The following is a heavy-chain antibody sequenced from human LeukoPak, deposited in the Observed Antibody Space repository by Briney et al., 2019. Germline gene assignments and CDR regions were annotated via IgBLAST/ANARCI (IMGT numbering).Heavy chain of an antibody. CDR2: ISYDGGNI. J-gene: IGHJ1*01. CDR1: GFIFSSYG. Sequence: PGRSLRLSCAASGFIFSSYGMHWVRQAPGKGLEWVAVISYDGGNISYTDSVKGRFTISRDNSKNTLYLQMNSLRAEDTAVYYCAKDRRITMIVVVRTFEKYFQHWGQGTLVTVSS. CDR3: AKDRRITMIVVVRTFEKYFQH. V-gene: IGHV3-30*18. D-gene: IGHD3-22*01.